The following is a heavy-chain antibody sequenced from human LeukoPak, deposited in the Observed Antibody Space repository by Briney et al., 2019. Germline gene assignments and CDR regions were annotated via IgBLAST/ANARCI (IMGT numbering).Heavy chain of an antibody. CDR3: ARDKYYDSSGHCNDAFDI. J-gene: IGHJ3*02. CDR2: IYGSGST. Sequence: PSETLSLTCTVSGGSIRSNYWSWIRQPAGKGLEWIGRIYGSGSTNYNPSLKNRVTMSVDTSKNQFYLRVTSVTAADTAVYYCARDKYYDSSGHCNDAFDIWGQGTMVTVSS. V-gene: IGHV4-4*07. D-gene: IGHD3-22*01. CDR1: GGSIRSNY.